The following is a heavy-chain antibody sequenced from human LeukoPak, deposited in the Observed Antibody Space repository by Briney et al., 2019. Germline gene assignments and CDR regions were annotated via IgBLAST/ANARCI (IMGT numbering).Heavy chain of an antibody. J-gene: IGHJ4*02. Sequence: PPGGSLRLSCAAPGFTFSSYGMNWVRQAPGKGLEWVSVFSGGDKSAYYADSVKGRFPISRDNSKTTLYLQMNSLRAEDTALYYCAKGYREGQQLVRGPADYWGQGTLVTVSS. V-gene: IGHV3-23*01. CDR1: GFTFSSYG. CDR2: FSGGDKSA. CDR3: AKGYREGQQLVRGPADY. D-gene: IGHD6-13*01.